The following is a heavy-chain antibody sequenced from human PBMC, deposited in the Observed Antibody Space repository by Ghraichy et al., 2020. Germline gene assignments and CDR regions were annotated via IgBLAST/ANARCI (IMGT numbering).Heavy chain of an antibody. CDR2: IYYSGST. V-gene: IGHV4-61*01. CDR1: GGSVSSGSYY. D-gene: IGHD3-3*01. CDR3: ARVVTIFGVVKNGWFDP. J-gene: IGHJ5*02. Sequence: SETLSLTCTVSGGSVSSGSYYWSWIRQPPGKGLEWIGYIYYSGSTNYNPSLKSRVTISVDTSKNQFSMKLSSVTAADTAVCYCARVVTIFGVVKNGWFDPWGQGTLVTVS.